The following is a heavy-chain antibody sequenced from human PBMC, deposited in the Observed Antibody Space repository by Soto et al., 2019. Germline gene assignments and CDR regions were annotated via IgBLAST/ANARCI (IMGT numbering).Heavy chain of an antibody. J-gene: IGHJ4*02. CDR3: PRDLYGCNSR. Sequence: QVQLVESGGGVVQPGRSLRLSCAASGFTFSSYGMHWVRQAPGKGLEWVAVIWYDGSNKYYADSVKGRFTISRDNSKNTLYLQMNSLRAEDTAFYYCPRDLYGCNSRWGQGTLVTVSS. D-gene: IGHD1-20*01. V-gene: IGHV3-33*01. CDR2: IWYDGSNK. CDR1: GFTFSSYG.